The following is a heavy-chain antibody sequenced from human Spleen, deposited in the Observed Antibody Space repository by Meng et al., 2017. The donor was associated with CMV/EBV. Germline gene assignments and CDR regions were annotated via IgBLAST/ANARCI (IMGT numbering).Heavy chain of an antibody. J-gene: IGHJ6*02. V-gene: IGHV1-2*02. CDR2: INPNSGGT. Sequence: ASVKVSCKASGYTFTGYYMHWVRQAPGQGLEWMGWINPNSGGTNYAQKFQGRVTMTRDTSISTAYMELSRLRSDDTAVYYCARASWEWLPLYDMDVWGQETTVTVSS. D-gene: IGHD3-3*01. CDR1: GYTFTGYY. CDR3: ARASWEWLPLYDMDV.